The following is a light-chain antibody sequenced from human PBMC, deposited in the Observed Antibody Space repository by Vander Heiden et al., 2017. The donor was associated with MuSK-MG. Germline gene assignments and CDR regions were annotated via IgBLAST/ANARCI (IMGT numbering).Light chain of an antibody. J-gene: IGKJ1*01. Sequence: EIVLTQSPGTLSLFRGEGATLSCRASQTLTGSYLAWYQQKPGQAPRLLISGASSRATGIPDRFRGSGSGTDFTLTISRLEPEDFAVYYCHHYGAPPWTFGQGTRVDVK. CDR2: GAS. CDR3: HHYGAPPWT. CDR1: QTLTGSY. V-gene: IGKV3-20*01.